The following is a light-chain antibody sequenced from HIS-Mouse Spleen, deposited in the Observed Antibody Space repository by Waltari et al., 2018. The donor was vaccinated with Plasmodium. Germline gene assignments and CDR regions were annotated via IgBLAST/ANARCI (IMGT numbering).Light chain of an antibody. CDR1: QGIRND. J-gene: IGKJ2*01. CDR3: LQDYNYPYT. CDR2: AAS. V-gene: IGKV1-6*01. Sequence: AIQMTQSPSSLSASVGDRVTITCRASQGIRNDLGWYQQKTGKAPKLLISAASSLQSGVPSRFIGSGSGTEFTLTISSLQPEDFATYYCLQDYNYPYTFGQGTKLEIK.